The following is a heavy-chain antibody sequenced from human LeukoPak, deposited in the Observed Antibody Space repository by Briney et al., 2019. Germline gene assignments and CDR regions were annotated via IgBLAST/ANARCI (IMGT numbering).Heavy chain of an antibody. V-gene: IGHV4-59*12. CDR3: ARDPYYDILTGYLIRGAFDT. J-gene: IGHJ3*02. D-gene: IGHD3-9*01. Sequence: GSLRLSCAASGFTFSSYSMNWVRQPPGKGLEWIGNIFYSGSTYYSPSLRSRVTISLDTSRNQFSLKLNSVTAADTAVYYCARDPYYDILTGYLIRGAFDTWGLGTLVTVSS. CDR1: GFTFSSYS. CDR2: IFYSGST.